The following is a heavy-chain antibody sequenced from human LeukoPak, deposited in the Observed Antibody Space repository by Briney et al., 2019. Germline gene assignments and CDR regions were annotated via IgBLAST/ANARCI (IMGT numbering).Heavy chain of an antibody. CDR1: GFTFSSYW. J-gene: IGHJ4*02. V-gene: IGHV3-7*01. CDR2: MKPDGNEI. CDR3: ARSPDGFDY. Sequence: GGSLRLSCAASGFTFSSYWMSWVRQAPGKGLEWVANMKPDGNEIFYVDSVKGRFTISRDNAKNSLYLQVNSLRADDTAVYYCARSPDGFDYWGQGTLVTVSS.